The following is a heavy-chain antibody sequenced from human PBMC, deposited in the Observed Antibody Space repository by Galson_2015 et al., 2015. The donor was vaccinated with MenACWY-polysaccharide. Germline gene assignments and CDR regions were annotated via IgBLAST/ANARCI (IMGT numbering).Heavy chain of an antibody. J-gene: IGHJ4*02. V-gene: IGHV1-8*01. CDR1: GYTFTDYD. Sequence: KVSCKASGYTFTDYDINWVRLATGQGLEGMGWIDPNSGNTGYAQKFQGRVTMTRDTSINTAYLDLNSLISEDTAVYYCAKGLGLTGITRRAIGYWGQGTLVTVSS. CDR2: IDPNSGNT. D-gene: IGHD1-7*01. CDR3: AKGLGLTGITRRAIGY.